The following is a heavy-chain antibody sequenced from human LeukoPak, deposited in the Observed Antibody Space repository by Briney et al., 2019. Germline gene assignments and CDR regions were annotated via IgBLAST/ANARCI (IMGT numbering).Heavy chain of an antibody. Sequence: PSQTLSLTCTVSGGSISSGSYYWSWIRQPAGKGLKWIGRIYTSGSTNYNPSLKSRVTISVDTSKNQFSLKLSSVTAADTAVYYCAHSGTRDYYYGMDVWGQGTTVTVSS. J-gene: IGHJ6*02. CDR3: AHSGTRDYYYGMDV. V-gene: IGHV4-61*02. D-gene: IGHD1-26*01. CDR1: GGSISSGSYY. CDR2: IYTSGST.